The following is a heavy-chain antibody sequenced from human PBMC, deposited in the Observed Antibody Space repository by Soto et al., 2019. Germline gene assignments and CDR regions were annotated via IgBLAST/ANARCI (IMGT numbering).Heavy chain of an antibody. D-gene: IGHD3-22*01. Sequence: EVQLVESGGGLEQPGRSLRLSCAASGFSFDDFAMHWVRQAPGKGLEWVSGLSWNGGYIAYADSVKGRFTISRDNAKNSLYLHMSSLRFEDTALYYCVKDRDYFDSSGYFDYWGQGTLVTVSS. CDR1: GFSFDDFA. CDR2: LSWNGGYI. CDR3: VKDRDYFDSSGYFDY. J-gene: IGHJ4*02. V-gene: IGHV3-9*01.